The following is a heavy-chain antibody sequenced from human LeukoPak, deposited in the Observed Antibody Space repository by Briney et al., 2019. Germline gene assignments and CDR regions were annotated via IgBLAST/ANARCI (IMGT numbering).Heavy chain of an antibody. CDR2: IYYSGGT. J-gene: IGHJ4*02. D-gene: IGHD3-10*01. V-gene: IGHV4-39*01. Sequence: SETLSLTCSVSGGSTSSSSYYWGWIRQPPGKGLEWIGTIYYSGGTYYNPSFRSRVTISIDTSKNQFSLRLSSLTPADTALYYCARQSYDDRPFDYWGQGALVTVSS. CDR1: GGSTSSSSYY. CDR3: ARQSYDDRPFDY.